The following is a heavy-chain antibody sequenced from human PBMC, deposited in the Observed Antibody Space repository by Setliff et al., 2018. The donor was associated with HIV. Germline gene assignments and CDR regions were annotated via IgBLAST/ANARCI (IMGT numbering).Heavy chain of an antibody. CDR1: GFTFSTYG. J-gene: IGHJ4*02. V-gene: IGHV3-33*01. D-gene: IGHD4-4*01. CDR2: IWYDGSNK. CDR3: TRVDSNYEKFDC. Sequence: GGSLRLSCAASGFTFSTYGMYWVRQAPGKGLEWVAVIWYDGSNKYYEDSVQGRFTISRDNSKNTLYLQMNSLRAEDTAVYHCTRVDSNYEKFDCWGQGSLVTVSS.